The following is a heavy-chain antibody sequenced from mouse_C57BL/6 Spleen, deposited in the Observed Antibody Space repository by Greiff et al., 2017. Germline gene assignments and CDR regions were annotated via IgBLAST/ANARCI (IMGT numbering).Heavy chain of an antibody. D-gene: IGHD2-2*01. CDR2: ISGVGGNT. CDR3: ARQDEGYDPYAMDY. Sequence: EVTLVASGGGLVKPGGSLKLSCAASGFTFSSYTMSWVRQTPEKRLEWVATISGVGGNTYYPDSVKGRFTISRDNAKNTLYLQMSSMRSEDTALYYCARQDEGYDPYAMDYWGQGTSVTVSS. CDR1: GFTFSSYT. V-gene: IGHV5-9*01. J-gene: IGHJ4*01.